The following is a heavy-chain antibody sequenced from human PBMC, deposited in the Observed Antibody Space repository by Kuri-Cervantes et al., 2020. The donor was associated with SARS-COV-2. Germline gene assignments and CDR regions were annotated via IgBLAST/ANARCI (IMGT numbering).Heavy chain of an antibody. V-gene: IGHV1-8*01. CDR2: INPNSGGT. D-gene: IGHD1-26*01. CDR3: ATDLWEPQGSDI. J-gene: IGHJ3*02. CDR1: GYTFTNYD. Sequence: ASVKVSCKASGYTFTNYDINWVRQATGQGPEWMGWINPNSGGTNYAQKFQGRVTMTKDTSTSTVYMELSSLRSEDTAVYYCATDLWEPQGSDIWGQGTMVTVSS.